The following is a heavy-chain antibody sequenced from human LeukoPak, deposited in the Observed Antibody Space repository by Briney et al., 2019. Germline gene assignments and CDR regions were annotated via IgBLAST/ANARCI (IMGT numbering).Heavy chain of an antibody. CDR1: GYTFTDYY. J-gene: IGHJ5*02. CDR3: ARGARVLCLYGSGSYCIFSDWFDP. D-gene: IGHD3-10*01. V-gene: IGHV1-2*02. CDR2: ITPKSGGT. Sequence: ASVKVSCKASGYTFTDYYMHWVRQAPGQGLEWMGWITPKSGGTHYAQKFQGRVTMTRDTSISTAYMELSRLRSDDTAVYYCARGARVLCLYGSGSYCIFSDWFDPWGQGTLVTVSS.